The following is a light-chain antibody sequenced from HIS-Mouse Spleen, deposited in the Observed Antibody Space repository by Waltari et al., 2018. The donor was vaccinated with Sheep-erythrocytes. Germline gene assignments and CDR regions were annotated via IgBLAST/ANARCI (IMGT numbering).Light chain of an antibody. CDR1: QSISSY. V-gene: IGKV1-39*01. CDR2: AAS. CDR3: QQSYSTPRT. J-gene: IGKJ1*01. Sequence: DIQMTQSPSSLSASVGDRVTITCRASQSISSYLNWYQHKPGKAPKLLIYAASSLQSGVQSRFSGSGSGTDFTLTISSLQPEDFATYYCQQSYSTPRTFGQGTKVEIK.